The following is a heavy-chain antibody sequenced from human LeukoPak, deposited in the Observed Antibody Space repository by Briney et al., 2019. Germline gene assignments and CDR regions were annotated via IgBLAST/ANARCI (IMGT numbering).Heavy chain of an antibody. D-gene: IGHD3-22*01. V-gene: IGHV4-4*02. CDR1: GGSISSSNW. CDR3: AREIYDSSGLAAFDI. CDR2: IYHSGST. J-gene: IGHJ3*02. Sequence: PSETLSLTCAVSGGSISSSNWWSWIRQPPGKGLEWIGEIYHSGSTNYNPSLKSRVTMSADTSKNQFSLKLSSVTAADTAVYYCAREIYDSSGLAAFDIWGQGTMVTVSS.